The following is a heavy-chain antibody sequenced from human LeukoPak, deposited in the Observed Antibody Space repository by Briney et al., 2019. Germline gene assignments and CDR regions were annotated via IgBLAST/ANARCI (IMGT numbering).Heavy chain of an antibody. D-gene: IGHD1-1*01. CDR1: GGTFSSYA. J-gene: IGHJ4*02. Sequence: ASVKVSFKASGGTFSSYAISWVRQAPRQGLEWMGGIIPIFGTANYAQKFQGRVTITTDEYTSTAYMELSSLRSEDTAVYYCALEEVPAGRVYYFDYWGQGTLVTVSS. CDR2: IIPIFGTA. V-gene: IGHV1-69*05. CDR3: ALEEVPAGRVYYFDY.